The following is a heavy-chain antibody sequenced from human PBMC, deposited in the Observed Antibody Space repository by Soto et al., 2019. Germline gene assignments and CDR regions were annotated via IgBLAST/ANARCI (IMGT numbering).Heavy chain of an antibody. V-gene: IGHV1-8*01. Sequence: ASVKVSCKASGYTFTRYDINCVRQATGQGLEWMGWMNPNSGNTGYAQKFQGRVTMTRNTSISTAYMELSSLRSEDTAVYYCARGVLLWFGESFNWFDPWGQGTLVTVSS. D-gene: IGHD3-10*01. CDR2: MNPNSGNT. CDR3: ARGVLLWFGESFNWFDP. CDR1: GYTFTRYD. J-gene: IGHJ5*02.